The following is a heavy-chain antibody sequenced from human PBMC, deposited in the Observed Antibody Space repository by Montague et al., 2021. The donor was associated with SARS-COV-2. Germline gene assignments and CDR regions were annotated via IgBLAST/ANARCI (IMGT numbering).Heavy chain of an antibody. V-gene: IGHV4-34*01. CDR3: ARGAIVVVPAALGLGYYYYYYMDV. CDR2: INHSGST. D-gene: IGHD2-2*01. Sequence: SETLSLTCTVSGGSISSYYWSWIRQPPGKGLEWIGEINHSGSTNYNPSLKSRVTISVDTSKNQFSLKLSSVTAADTAVYYCARGAIVVVPAALGLGYYYYYYMDVWGKGTTVTVSS. CDR1: GGSISSYY. J-gene: IGHJ6*03.